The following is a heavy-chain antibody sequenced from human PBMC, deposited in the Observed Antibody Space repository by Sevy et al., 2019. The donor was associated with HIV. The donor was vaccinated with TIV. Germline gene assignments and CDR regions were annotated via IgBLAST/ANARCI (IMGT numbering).Heavy chain of an antibody. V-gene: IGHV3-21*01. CDR1: GFLFSNYN. CDR2: ISSSSSYI. Sequence: GGSLRLSCAASGFLFSNYNMNWVRQAPGKGLEWVSSISSSSSYIYYADSVKGRFTISRDNAKNSLYLQMNSLRAEDTAVYYCAGDNYYDSTAYRFDYWGQGTLVTVSS. D-gene: IGHD3-22*01. CDR3: AGDNYYDSTAYRFDY. J-gene: IGHJ4*02.